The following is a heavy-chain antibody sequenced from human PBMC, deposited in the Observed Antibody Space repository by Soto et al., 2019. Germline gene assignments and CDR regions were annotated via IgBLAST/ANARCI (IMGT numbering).Heavy chain of an antibody. CDR1: GGSFSGYY. V-gene: IGHV4-34*01. J-gene: IGHJ6*02. D-gene: IGHD3-22*01. Sequence: LSLTCAVYGGSFSGYYWSWIRQPPGKGLEWIGEINHSGSTNYNPSLKSRVTISVDTSKNQFSLKLSSVTAADTAVYYCARGRYYYDSSGYWRTVYYGMDVWGQGTTVTVSS. CDR3: ARGRYYYDSSGYWRTVYYGMDV. CDR2: INHSGST.